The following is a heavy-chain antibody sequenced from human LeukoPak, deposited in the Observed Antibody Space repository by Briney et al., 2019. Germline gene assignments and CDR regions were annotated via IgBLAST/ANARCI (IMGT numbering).Heavy chain of an antibody. J-gene: IGHJ4*02. CDR1: GGSISSGDYY. D-gene: IGHD2-15*01. Sequence: SETLSLTCTVSGGSISSGDYYWSWIRQPPGKGLEWIGYIYYSGSTYYNPSLKSRVTISVDTSKNQFSLKLSSVTAADTAVYYCARKVVAATVGVSYFDYWGQGTLVTVSS. CDR2: IYYSGST. V-gene: IGHV4-30-4*01. CDR3: ARKVVAATVGVSYFDY.